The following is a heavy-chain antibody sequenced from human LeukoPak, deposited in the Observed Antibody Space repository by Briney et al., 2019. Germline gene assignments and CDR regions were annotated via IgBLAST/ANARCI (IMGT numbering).Heavy chain of an antibody. Sequence: PSETLSLTCSVSGGSISCYYWSWIRQPPGKGLEWIGYIYYSGSTNYNPSLKSRVTISLDTSKNQFSLRLSSVTAADTAVYYCARGAYCSTTSCYYFDYWGQGTLVTVSS. CDR2: IYYSGST. CDR3: ARGAYCSTTSCYYFDY. J-gene: IGHJ4*02. CDR1: GGSISCYY. D-gene: IGHD2-2*01. V-gene: IGHV4-59*01.